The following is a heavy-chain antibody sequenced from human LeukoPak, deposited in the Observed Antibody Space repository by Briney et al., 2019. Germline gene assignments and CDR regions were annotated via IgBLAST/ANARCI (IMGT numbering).Heavy chain of an antibody. J-gene: IGHJ4*02. Sequence: SQTLSLTCTVSGGSISSGDYYWSWIRQPPGKGLEWIGYIYYSGSTYYNPSLKSRVTISVDTSKNQFSLKLSSVTAADTAVYFCARGKFYYGTTGYDYYFDYWGQGTLVTVSS. CDR3: ARGKFYYGTTGYDYYFDY. CDR1: GGSISSGDYY. D-gene: IGHD3-22*01. CDR2: IYYSGST. V-gene: IGHV4-30-4*08.